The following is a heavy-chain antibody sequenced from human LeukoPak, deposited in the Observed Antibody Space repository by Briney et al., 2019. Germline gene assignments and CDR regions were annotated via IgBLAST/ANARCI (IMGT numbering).Heavy chain of an antibody. CDR2: IDTSGNT. CDR1: GASASYNY. D-gene: IGHD3-16*01. Sequence: PSGTLSLTCIVSGASASYNYWSWLRQPAGEGLEWVGRIDTSGNTNYNPSLKSRVRMSMDTSKQQFSLQLTSVTAADTAVYYCAQGPWVAGGGMIDPWGQGTLVTVSS. CDR3: AQGPWVAGGGMIDP. V-gene: IGHV4-4*07. J-gene: IGHJ5*02.